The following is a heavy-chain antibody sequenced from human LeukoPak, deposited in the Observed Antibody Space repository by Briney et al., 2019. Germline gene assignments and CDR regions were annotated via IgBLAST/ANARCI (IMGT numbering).Heavy chain of an antibody. CDR3: ARDVFHWSYYGWLQYDF. CDR2: ISADNVNA. Sequence: ASVKVSCKASGYTFTSFGISWVRQAPGQGLEWVGWISADNVNANYAQKFQGRVNMTTDTSTSTAYLDLTSLRLDDTAIYYCARDVFHWSYYGWLQYDFWGQGTLVTVSS. J-gene: IGHJ4*02. CDR1: GYTFTSFG. V-gene: IGHV1-18*01. D-gene: IGHD1-26*01.